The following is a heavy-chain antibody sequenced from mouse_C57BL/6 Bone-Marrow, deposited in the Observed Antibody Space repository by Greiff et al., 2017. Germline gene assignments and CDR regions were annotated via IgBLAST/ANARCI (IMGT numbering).Heavy chain of an antibody. CDR1: GYSITSGYY. CDR2: ISYDGSN. CDR3: ATDYSYYFDY. J-gene: IGHJ2*01. V-gene: IGHV3-6*01. D-gene: IGHD1-1*01. Sequence: EVQVVESGPGLVKPSQSLSLTCSVTGYSITSGYYWNWLRQFPGNKLEWMGYISYDGSNNYNPSLKNRISITRDTSKNQFFLKLNSVTTEDTATYYCATDYSYYFDYGGQGTTLTVSS.